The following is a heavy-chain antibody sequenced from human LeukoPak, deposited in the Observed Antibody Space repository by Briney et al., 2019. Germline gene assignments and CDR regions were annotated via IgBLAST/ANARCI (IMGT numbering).Heavy chain of an antibody. Sequence: ASVKVSCKASGYTFTSYYMHWVRQAPGQGLEWMGIINPSGGSTSYAQKFQGRVTITADESTSTAYMELSSLRSEDTAVYYCARGFDWLLTDYWGQGTLVTVSS. V-gene: IGHV1-46*01. J-gene: IGHJ4*02. D-gene: IGHD3-9*01. CDR2: INPSGGST. CDR1: GYTFTSYY. CDR3: ARGFDWLLTDY.